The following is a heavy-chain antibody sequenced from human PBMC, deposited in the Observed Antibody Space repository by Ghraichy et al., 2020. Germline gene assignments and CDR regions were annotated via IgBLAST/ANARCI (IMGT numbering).Heavy chain of an antibody. V-gene: IGHV3-74*01. J-gene: IGHJ6*02. Sequence: GGSLRLSCAASGFTFSSYWMHWVRQAPGKGLVWVSRINSDGSSTSYADSVKGRFTISRDNAKNTLYLQMNSLRAEDTAVYYCARDGVEGSWYDLYYYYYGMDVWGQGTTVTVSS. CDR1: GFTFSSYW. CDR3: ARDGVEGSWYDLYYYYYGMDV. CDR2: INSDGSST. D-gene: IGHD6-13*01.